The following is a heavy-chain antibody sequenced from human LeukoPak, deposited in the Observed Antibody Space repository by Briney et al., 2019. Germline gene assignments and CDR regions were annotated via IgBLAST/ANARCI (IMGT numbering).Heavy chain of an antibody. D-gene: IGHD3-10*01. Sequence: SDTLSLTCTVSGGSISSGDYYWSWIRQPPGKGLEWIGYIYYSGSTYYNPSLKSRVTISVGTSKNQFSLKLSSVTAADTAVYYCARAVLLWFGEPDAFDIWGQGTMVTVSS. CDR3: ARAVLLWFGEPDAFDI. CDR1: GGSISSGDYY. V-gene: IGHV4-30-4*02. J-gene: IGHJ3*02. CDR2: IYYSGST.